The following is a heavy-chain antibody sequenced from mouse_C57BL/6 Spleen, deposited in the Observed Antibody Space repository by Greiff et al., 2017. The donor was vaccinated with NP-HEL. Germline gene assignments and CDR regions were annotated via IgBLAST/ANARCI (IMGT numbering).Heavy chain of an antibody. CDR1: GFSLTSYG. J-gene: IGHJ3*01. CDR3: AGTGTSFAY. CDR2: IWSGGST. V-gene: IGHV2-2*01. Sequence: VKLMESGPGLVQPSQSLSITCTVSGFSLTSYGVHWVRQSPGKGLAWLGVIWSGGSTDYNAAFISRLSISKDNSKSQVFFKMNSLQADDTAIYYCAGTGTSFAYWGQVTLVTVSA. D-gene: IGHD4-1*01.